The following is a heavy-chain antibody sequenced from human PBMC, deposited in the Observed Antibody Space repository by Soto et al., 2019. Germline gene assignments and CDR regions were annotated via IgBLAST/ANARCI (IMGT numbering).Heavy chain of an antibody. D-gene: IGHD6-13*01. Sequence: ASVKVSCKASGYTFTGYYMHWVRQAPGQGLEGMGWINPNSGGTNYAQKFQGWVTMTRDASIITAYMELSSLRSDDTAVYYCARGVAAAGPMDVWGQGTTVTVSS. V-gene: IGHV1-2*04. J-gene: IGHJ6*02. CDR1: GYTFTGYY. CDR3: ARGVAAAGPMDV. CDR2: INPNSGGT.